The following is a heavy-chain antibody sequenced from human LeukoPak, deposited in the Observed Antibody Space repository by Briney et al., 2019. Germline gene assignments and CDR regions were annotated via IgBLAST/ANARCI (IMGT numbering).Heavy chain of an antibody. CDR2: IKEDGGEK. J-gene: IGHJ4*02. Sequence: GGSLRLSCAASGFTFSNYWMTWVRQAPGKRLEWVANIKEDGGEKYYVDSVKGRFTVSRDNAENSLFLQMSSLRADDTAVYYCARSTHSSADYWGQGTRVTVSS. CDR1: GFTFSNYW. CDR3: ARSTHSSADY. V-gene: IGHV3-7*05.